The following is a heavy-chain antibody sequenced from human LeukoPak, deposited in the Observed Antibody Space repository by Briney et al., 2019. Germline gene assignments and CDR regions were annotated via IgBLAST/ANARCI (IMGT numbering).Heavy chain of an antibody. CDR1: VFTFTSSA. CDR2: IVVGSGNT. V-gene: IGHV1-58*01. D-gene: IGHD3-9*01. Sequence: SVKVSCKASVFTFTSSAVQWVRQARGQRLEWIGWIVVGSGNTNYAQKFQERVTITRDMSTSTAYMELSSLRSEDTAVYSCAADHYDIVTGFMWEWGQGTLVTVSS. CDR3: AADHYDIVTGFMWE. J-gene: IGHJ4*02.